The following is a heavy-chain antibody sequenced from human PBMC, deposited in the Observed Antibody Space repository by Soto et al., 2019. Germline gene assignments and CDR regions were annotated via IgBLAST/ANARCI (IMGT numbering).Heavy chain of an antibody. D-gene: IGHD1-26*01. CDR1: GFTFSSYS. V-gene: IGHV3-64*01. Sequence: EVQLVESGGGLVQPGGSLRLSCAASGFTFSSYSMHWVRQAPGKGLEYVSAISSNGGTTSYAYSVKGRFTISRDNSKNMLYLQMGSLRAEDMAVYYCGGYSGDGIWSWGQGTLVTVSS. CDR3: GGYSGDGIWS. J-gene: IGHJ5*02. CDR2: ISSNGGTT.